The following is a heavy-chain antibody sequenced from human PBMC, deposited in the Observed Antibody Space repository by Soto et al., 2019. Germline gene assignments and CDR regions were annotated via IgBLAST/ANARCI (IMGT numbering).Heavy chain of an antibody. CDR3: AKDLSRIAVAGVDY. V-gene: IGHV3-7*03. CDR1: RFSFSTSW. Sequence: LRLSCSASRFSFSTSWMTWVRQAPGKGLEWVAGIKQDGSETNYVDPVKGRFTISRDNSKNTLYLQMNSLRAEDTAVYYCAKDLSRIAVAGVDYWGQGTLVTVS. CDR2: IKQDGSET. J-gene: IGHJ4*02. D-gene: IGHD6-19*01.